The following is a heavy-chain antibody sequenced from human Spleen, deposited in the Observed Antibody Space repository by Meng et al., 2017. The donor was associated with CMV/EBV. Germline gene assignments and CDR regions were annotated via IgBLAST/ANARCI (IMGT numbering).Heavy chain of an antibody. D-gene: IGHD5-12*01. J-gene: IGHJ6*02. CDR3: AKDRGSGYRYYYFGIDV. CDR2: IKEDGGEK. CDR1: GFTFSNSW. V-gene: IGHV3-7*03. Sequence: GESLKISCVASGFTFSNSWMSWVRQAPGKGLEWVANIKEDGGEKHYVDSVKGRFTISRDNAKNSLSLQMNSLRPEDTALYYCAKDRGSGYRYYYFGIDVWGQGTTVTVSS.